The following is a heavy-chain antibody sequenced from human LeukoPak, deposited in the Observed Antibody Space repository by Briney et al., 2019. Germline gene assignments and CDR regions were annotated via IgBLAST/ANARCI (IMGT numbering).Heavy chain of an antibody. V-gene: IGHV3-23*01. Sequence: GGSLRLSCAASGFTFSSYAMSWVRQAPGKGLGLVSAISGCGSTYYADSVKGRFTISRDNSKTTLYLQMNSLRAEDTAVYYCAKGPYYGSGSSYYYYGLDVWGQGTTVTVSS. CDR2: ISGCGST. CDR3: AKGPYYGSGSSYYYYGLDV. J-gene: IGHJ6*02. D-gene: IGHD3-10*01. CDR1: GFTFSSYA.